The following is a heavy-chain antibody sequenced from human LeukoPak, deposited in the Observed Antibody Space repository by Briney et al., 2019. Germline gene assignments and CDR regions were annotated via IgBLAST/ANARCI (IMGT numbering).Heavy chain of an antibody. CDR2: IDYSGST. Sequence: SETLSLTCTVSGGSISSGGYYWSWLRQHPGKGLEWIGYIDYSGSTYYNPSLKSRVTISVDTSKNQFSLKLSSVTAADTAVYYCARATLAALDYWGQGTLVTVSS. V-gene: IGHV4-31*03. CDR1: GGSISSGGYY. D-gene: IGHD6-25*01. J-gene: IGHJ4*02. CDR3: ARATLAALDY.